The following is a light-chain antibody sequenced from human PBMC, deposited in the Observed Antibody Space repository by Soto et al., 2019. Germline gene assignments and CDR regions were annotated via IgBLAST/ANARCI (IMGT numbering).Light chain of an antibody. CDR2: KNN. J-gene: IGLJ2*01. CDR1: SSNIGSNY. Sequence: QSVLTQPPSASGTPGQRVTISCSGSSSNIGSNYVYWYQQLPGTAPKLLIYKNNQLPSGVPDRFSGSKSGTSASLAISGLRSEDEADYYCVAWDDSLSGVVFGGGTKLTVL. V-gene: IGLV1-47*01. CDR3: VAWDDSLSGVV.